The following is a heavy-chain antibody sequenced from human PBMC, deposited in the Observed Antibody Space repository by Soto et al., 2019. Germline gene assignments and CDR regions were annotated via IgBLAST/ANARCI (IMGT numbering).Heavy chain of an antibody. J-gene: IGHJ5*02. D-gene: IGHD6-13*01. CDR2: IWYDGSNK. CDR1: GFTFSSYG. CDR3: AREIGYSSSFDP. Sequence: QVQLVESGGGVVQPGRSLRLSCAASGFTFSSYGMHWVRQAPGKGLEWVAVIWYDGSNKYYADSVKGRFTISRDNSKNALYLQLNSLRAEDTALYYFAREIGYSSSFDPWGQGTLVTSSS. V-gene: IGHV3-33*01.